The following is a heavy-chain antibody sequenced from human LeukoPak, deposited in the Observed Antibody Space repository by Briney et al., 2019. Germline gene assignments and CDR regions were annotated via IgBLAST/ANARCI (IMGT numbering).Heavy chain of an antibody. CDR2: ISYDGRQK. D-gene: IGHD2-8*01. CDR3: AKDAGDIVLMVYASLHMDV. CDR1: GFTFSTYA. J-gene: IGHJ6*03. Sequence: GGSLRLSCAASGFTFSTYAMHWVRQAPGKGLEWVAVISYDGRQKYYADSVKGRFTISRDNSKNTLYLQMNSLRAEDTAVYYCAKDAGDIVLMVYASLHMDVWGKGTTVTVSS. V-gene: IGHV3-30*04.